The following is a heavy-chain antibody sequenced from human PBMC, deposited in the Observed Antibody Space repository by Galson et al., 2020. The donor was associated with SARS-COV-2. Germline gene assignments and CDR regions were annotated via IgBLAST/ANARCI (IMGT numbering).Heavy chain of an antibody. CDR2: INHRGGT. CDR3: ARARFSAIFGVVINYVWFDS. V-gene: IGHV4-59*01. D-gene: IGHD3-3*01. CDR1: GGPTRSNY. J-gene: IGHJ5*01. Sequence: SGTRSPTGTVPGGPTRSNYWSGIRQPPGKGLEWRGEINHRGGTNNNPTLKSRVTPSVDTSKNQFTMKLSTVTGPDTAVYYCARARFSAIFGVVINYVWFDSWGQGPLVAVAS.